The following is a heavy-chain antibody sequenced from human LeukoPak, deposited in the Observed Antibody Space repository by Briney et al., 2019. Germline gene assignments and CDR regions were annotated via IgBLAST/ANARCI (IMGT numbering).Heavy chain of an antibody. CDR3: AREERLRWTAY. V-gene: IGHV3-11*01. CDR2: ISSDGTTI. D-gene: IGHD4-23*01. J-gene: IGHJ4*02. Sequence: GGSLRLSCAASGFTFSDYYMSWILQAPGKGLEWPSYISSDGTTIQYADSVKGRFTISRDNAKNSLYLQMNSLRAEDTAVYYCAREERLRWTAYWGQGTLVTVSS. CDR1: GFTFSDYY.